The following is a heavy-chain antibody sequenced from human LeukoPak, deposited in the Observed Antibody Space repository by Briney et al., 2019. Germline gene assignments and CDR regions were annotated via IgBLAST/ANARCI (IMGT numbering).Heavy chain of an antibody. J-gene: IGHJ4*02. CDR3: ARARHGYIYGYRPNELGHFFDY. D-gene: IGHD5-18*01. Sequence: SETLSLTCTVSGGSISSSSYYWSWIRQPPGKGLEWIGEINHSGSTNYNPSLKSRVTISVDTSKNQFSLKLSSVTAADTAVYYCARARHGYIYGYRPNELGHFFDYWGQGTLVTVSS. CDR2: INHSGST. CDR1: GGSISSSSYY. V-gene: IGHV4-39*07.